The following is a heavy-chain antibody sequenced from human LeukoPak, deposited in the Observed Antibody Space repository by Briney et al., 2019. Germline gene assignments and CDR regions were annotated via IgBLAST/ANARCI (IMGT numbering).Heavy chain of an antibody. D-gene: IGHD4-11*01. V-gene: IGHV4-39*01. CDR1: GGSISSSSYY. CDR3: ARLYSNYIMDV. CDR2: IYYSGST. Sequence: SETLSLTCTDSGGSISSSSYYWGWIRQPPGKGLEWIGSIYYSGSTYYNPSLKSRVTISVDTSKNQFSLKLSSVTAADTAVYYCARLYSNYIMDVWGKGTTVTVSS. J-gene: IGHJ6*03.